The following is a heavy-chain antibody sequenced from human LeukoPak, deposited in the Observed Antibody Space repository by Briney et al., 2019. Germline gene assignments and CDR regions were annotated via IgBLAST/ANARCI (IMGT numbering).Heavy chain of an antibody. CDR1: GGSFSGYY. J-gene: IGHJ6*04. Sequence: SETLSLTCAVYGGSFSGYYWSWLRQPPGKGLEWIGEINHSGSTNYNPSLKSRVTISVDTSKNQFSLKLSSVTAADTAVYYCASTSIKRGDYRMDVWGKGTTVTISS. CDR3: ASTSIKRGDYRMDV. CDR2: INHSGST. V-gene: IGHV4-34*01. D-gene: IGHD5-12*01.